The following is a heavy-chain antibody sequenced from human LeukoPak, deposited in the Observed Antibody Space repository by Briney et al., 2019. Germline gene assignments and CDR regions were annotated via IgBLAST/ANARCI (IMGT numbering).Heavy chain of an antibody. CDR3: AKDTSAWWYHRAYMNV. CDR2: NSGSGDTT. CDR1: GFTFSNYA. J-gene: IGHJ6*03. D-gene: IGHD2-15*01. V-gene: IGHV3-23*01. Sequence: GGSLRLSCAASGFTFSNYAMSWVRQAPGGSLEWVSANSGSGDTTFHADSVKGRFTTSRDNSKNTLSLQMSGLRVEDSAVYFCAKDTSAWWYHRAYMNVWGTGTTVTVSS.